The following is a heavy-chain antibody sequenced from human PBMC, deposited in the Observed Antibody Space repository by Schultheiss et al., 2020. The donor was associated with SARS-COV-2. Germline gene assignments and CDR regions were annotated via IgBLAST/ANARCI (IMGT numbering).Heavy chain of an antibody. D-gene: IGHD6-13*01. V-gene: IGHV3-23*01. CDR3: ARDEGAAAGYYFDY. Sequence: GESLKISCSASGFTFSSYAMSWVRQAPGKGLEWVSAISGSGGSTYYADSVKGRFTISRDKSRNTLYLQMNSLRAEDTAVYYCARDEGAAAGYYFDYWGQGTVVTVSS. J-gene: IGHJ4*02. CDR1: GFTFSSYA. CDR2: ISGSGGST.